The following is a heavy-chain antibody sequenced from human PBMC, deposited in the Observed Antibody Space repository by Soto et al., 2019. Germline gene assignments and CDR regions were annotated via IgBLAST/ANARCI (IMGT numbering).Heavy chain of an antibody. V-gene: IGHV1-69*01. CDR3: ATDVVRSKGGDS. CDR1: GGTFTTSS. CDR2: IIPIFSKT. D-gene: IGHD2-15*01. J-gene: IGHJ4*02. Sequence: QVQLVQSGAEVKELGSSVKVSCKTSGGTFTTSSFVWVRQGPGQGLEWMGGIIPIFSKTNFATKFQGRVTFTADDTTLTVYMEVGRLRTEDTAIYSGATDVVRSKGGDSWGQGTLFTVSS.